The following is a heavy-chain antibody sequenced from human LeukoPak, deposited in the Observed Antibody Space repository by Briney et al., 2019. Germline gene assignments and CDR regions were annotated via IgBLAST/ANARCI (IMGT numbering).Heavy chain of an antibody. Sequence: KPSEALSLTCTVSGGSISSGDYYWSWIRQPPGKGLEWIGYIYYSGSTYYNPSLKSRVTISVDTSKNQFSLKLSSVTAADTAVYYCASNSGYDSGLLDYWGQGTLVTVSS. D-gene: IGHD5-12*01. CDR3: ASNSGYDSGLLDY. CDR1: GGSISSGDYY. J-gene: IGHJ4*02. V-gene: IGHV4-30-4*01. CDR2: IYYSGST.